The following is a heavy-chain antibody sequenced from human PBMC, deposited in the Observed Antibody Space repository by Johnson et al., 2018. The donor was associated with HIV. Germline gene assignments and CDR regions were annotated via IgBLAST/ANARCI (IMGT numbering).Heavy chain of an antibody. Sequence: VQLVESGGGLVQPGRSLRLSCAASGFTFSSYDMHWVRQAPGKGLEWVALISYDGSNKYHADSVKGRFTISRDNSKNTLYLQMNSLRPEDTAAYYCATIAAHGAAFDIWGQGTMVTVSS. CDR2: ISYDGSNK. D-gene: IGHD6-25*01. V-gene: IGHV3-30*03. CDR3: ATIAAHGAAFDI. CDR1: GFTFSSYD. J-gene: IGHJ3*02.